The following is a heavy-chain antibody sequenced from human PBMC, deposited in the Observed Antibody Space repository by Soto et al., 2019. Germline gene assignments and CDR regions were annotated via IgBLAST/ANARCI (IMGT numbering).Heavy chain of an antibody. V-gene: IGHV3-23*01. CDR3: AKAYFDILPGYFGDY. D-gene: IGHD3-9*01. CDR2: MSNSGSRT. CDR1: GFTFSNYA. J-gene: IGHJ4*02. Sequence: VQLLESGGGLVQPGGSLRLSCAASGFTFSNYAMSWVRQAPGKGLEWVSGMSNSGSRTYYADSVKGRFIISRVTSNNALYLLLTSLIPEDPAVYYCAKAYFDILPGYFGDYWGQGTLVSVSS.